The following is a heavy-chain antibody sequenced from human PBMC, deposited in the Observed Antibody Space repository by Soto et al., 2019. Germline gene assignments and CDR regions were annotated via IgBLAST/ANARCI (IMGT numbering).Heavy chain of an antibody. CDR2: IYPSGNT. V-gene: IGHV4-30-2*01. D-gene: IGHD1-26*01. J-gene: IGHJ3*02. Sequence: QLQLQESGSGLVKPSQTLSLTCAVSGGSISSRGYSWSWIRQPPGKGLEWIGYIYPSGNTYYNPSRKRRVTXXVXRSXNQFYLNLSSVTAAPTAVYYCARRWGGSYRDAFDIWGQGTMVTVSS. CDR3: ARRWGGSYRDAFDI. CDR1: GGSISSRGYS.